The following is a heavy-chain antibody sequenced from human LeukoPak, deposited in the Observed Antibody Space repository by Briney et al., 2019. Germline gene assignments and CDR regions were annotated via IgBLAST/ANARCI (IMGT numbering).Heavy chain of an antibody. D-gene: IGHD3-22*01. J-gene: IGHJ4*02. V-gene: IGHV3-23*01. Sequence: GGSLRLSCAASGFTFSTYAVNWVRQAPGKGLEWDSAITGSGGATYYADSVKGRFTISRDNSKNTLYLQMSSLRAEDTAVYYCAKDRGRYYDSNGYYWGYHFDSWGQGILVTVST. CDR2: ITGSGGAT. CDR1: GFTFSTYA. CDR3: AKDRGRYYDSNGYYWGYHFDS.